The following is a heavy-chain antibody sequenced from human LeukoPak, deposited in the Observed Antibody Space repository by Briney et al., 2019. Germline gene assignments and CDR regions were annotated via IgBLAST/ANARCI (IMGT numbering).Heavy chain of an antibody. D-gene: IGHD3-10*01. CDR1: GGSFSGYY. CDR2: INHSGST. V-gene: IGHV4-34*01. CDR3: ASRNYGPFRVAFDI. J-gene: IGHJ3*02. Sequence: TSETLSLTCAVYGGSFSGYYWSWIRQPPGKGLEWIGEINHSGSTNYNPSLKSRVTISVDTSKNQFSLKLSSVTAADTAVYYCASRNYGPFRVAFDIWGQGTMVTVSS.